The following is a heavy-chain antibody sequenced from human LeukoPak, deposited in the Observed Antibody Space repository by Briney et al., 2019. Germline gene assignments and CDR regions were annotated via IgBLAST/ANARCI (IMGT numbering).Heavy chain of an antibody. CDR2: IYSGGST. CDR1: GFTVSSNY. CDR3: ARAQPRSSWYRALGPFDY. Sequence: GGSLRLSCAASGFTVSSNYMSWVRQAPGKGLEWVSVIYSGGSTYYADSVKGRFTISRDNSKNTLHLQMNSLRAEDTAVYYCARAQPRSSWYRALGPFDYWGQGTLVTVSS. J-gene: IGHJ4*02. V-gene: IGHV3-53*01. D-gene: IGHD6-13*01.